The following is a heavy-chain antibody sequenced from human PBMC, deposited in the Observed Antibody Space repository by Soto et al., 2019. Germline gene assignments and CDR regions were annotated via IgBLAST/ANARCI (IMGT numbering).Heavy chain of an antibody. CDR1: GFTFGSYA. CDR2: ISGSGGST. CDR3: AKDLQYYYGSGSYYPDY. Sequence: EVQLLESGGGLVQPGGSLRLSCAASGFTFGSYAMSWVRQAPGKGLEWVSAISGSGGSTYYADSVKGRFTISRDNSKNTLYLQMNSLRAEDTAVYYCAKDLQYYYGSGSYYPDYWGQGTLVTVSS. V-gene: IGHV3-23*01. D-gene: IGHD3-10*01. J-gene: IGHJ4*02.